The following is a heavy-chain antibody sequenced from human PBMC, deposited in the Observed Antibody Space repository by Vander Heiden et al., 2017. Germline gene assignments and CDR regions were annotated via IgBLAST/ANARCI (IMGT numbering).Heavy chain of an antibody. V-gene: IGHV3-7*04. CDR1: GFTFSSNG. J-gene: IGHJ4*02. Sequence: EVQLVAPGGGLVLPGWAARLSCDASGFTFSSNGMAWVRQAPGKGLEWVANIRQDGNERNYVDSVKGRFIISRDNARNSLYLQMSSLGAEDTAVYFCARAINYRFDKWGQGTLVTVSS. CDR2: IRQDGNER. CDR3: ARAINYRFDK. D-gene: IGHD4-4*01.